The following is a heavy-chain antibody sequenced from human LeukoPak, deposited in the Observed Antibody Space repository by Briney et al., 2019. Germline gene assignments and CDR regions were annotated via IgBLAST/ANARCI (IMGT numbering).Heavy chain of an antibody. CDR3: ARGVDYGLDV. D-gene: IGHD2-15*01. V-gene: IGHV3-74*01. J-gene: IGHJ6*02. CDR2: VNFDGSST. Sequence: GGSLRLSCAASGFTFSNYWMSWVRQAPGKGLVWVSHVNFDGSSTSYADSVKGRFTISRDNARNTLYLQMNSLRVEDTAVYYCARGVDYGLDVWGQGTTVTVSS. CDR1: GFTFSNYW.